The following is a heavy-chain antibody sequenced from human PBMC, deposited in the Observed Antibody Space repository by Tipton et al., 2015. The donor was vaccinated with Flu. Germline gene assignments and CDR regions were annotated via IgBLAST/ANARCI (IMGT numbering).Heavy chain of an antibody. CDR1: GFSLSTREMC. Sequence: LVKPTETLTLTCTFSGFSLSTREMCASWVRQPPGKALEWLARVDWDDEKFYSTSLMTRLTISKDTSKNQVVLTMANMDLVDTATYYCARAIVGANRLLDYWGQGALVTVSS. CDR2: VDWDDEK. V-gene: IGHV2-70*16. CDR3: ARAIVGANRLLDY. J-gene: IGHJ4*02. D-gene: IGHD1-26*01.